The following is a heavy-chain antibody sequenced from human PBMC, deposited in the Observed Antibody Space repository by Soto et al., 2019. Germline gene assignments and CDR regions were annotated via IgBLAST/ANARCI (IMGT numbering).Heavy chain of an antibody. CDR1: GGSISSYY. Sequence: SETLSLTCTVSGGSISSYYWSWVRQPPGKGLEYIGYKNYIESTSYNPSLKSRVTILIDPSKNQFSLKLSSVTAADTAVYYCARGEVPDQNWGQGTLVTVSS. V-gene: IGHV4-59*12. CDR2: KNYIEST. J-gene: IGHJ4*02. CDR3: ARGEVPDQN. D-gene: IGHD2-2*01.